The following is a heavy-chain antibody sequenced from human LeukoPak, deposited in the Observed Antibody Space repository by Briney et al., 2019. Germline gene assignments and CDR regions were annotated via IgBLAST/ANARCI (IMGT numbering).Heavy chain of an antibody. CDR1: GGSISSCY. J-gene: IGHJ4*02. V-gene: IGHV4-4*07. D-gene: IGHD2-2*01. CDR2: IYTSGST. CDR3: ARESPQDIVVVPAAHFDY. Sequence: PSETLSLTCTVSGGSISSCYWSWIRQPAGKGLEWIGRIYTSGSTNYNPSLKSRVTMSVDTSKNQFSLKLSSVTAADTAVYYCARESPQDIVVVPAAHFDYWGQGTLVTVSS.